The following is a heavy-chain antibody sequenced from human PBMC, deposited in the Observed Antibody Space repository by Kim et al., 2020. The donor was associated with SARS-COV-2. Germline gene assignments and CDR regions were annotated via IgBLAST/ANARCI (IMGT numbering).Heavy chain of an antibody. V-gene: IGHV3-33*01. CDR2: IWYDGSNK. Sequence: GGSLRLSCAASGFTFSSYGMHWVRQAPGKGLEWVAVIWYDGSNKYYADSVKGRFTISRDNSKNTLYLQMNSLRAEDTAVYYCARDINDFWSVYKIDYWGQGTLVTVSS. J-gene: IGHJ4*02. D-gene: IGHD3-3*01. CDR1: GFTFSSYG. CDR3: ARDINDFWSVYKIDY.